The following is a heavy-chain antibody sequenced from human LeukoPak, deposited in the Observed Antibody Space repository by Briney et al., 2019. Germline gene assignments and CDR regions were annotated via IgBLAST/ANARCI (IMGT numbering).Heavy chain of an antibody. V-gene: IGHV4-38-2*02. J-gene: IGHJ4*02. CDR1: GYSISNGYY. Sequence: SETLSLTCTVSGYSISNGYYWGWIRQPPGKGLEWIGSMYHSGNSYYNPSLKSRVTISVDTSKNQFSLKLSSVTAADTAVYYCARADYDFWSGFTAEFDYWGQGTLVTVSS. CDR2: MYHSGNS. D-gene: IGHD3-3*01. CDR3: ARADYDFWSGFTAEFDY.